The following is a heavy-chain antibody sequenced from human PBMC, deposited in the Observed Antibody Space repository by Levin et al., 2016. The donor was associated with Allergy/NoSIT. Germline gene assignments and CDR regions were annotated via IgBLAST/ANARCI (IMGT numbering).Heavy chain of an antibody. V-gene: IGHV5-51*01. CDR3: ARSIAVAGAKNPYYYYGMDV. Sequence: GESLKISCKGSGYSFTSYWIGWVRQMPGKGLEWMGIIYPGDSDTRYSPSFQGQVTISADKSISTAYLQWSSLKASDTAMYYCARSIAVAGAKNPYYYYGMDVWGQGTTVTVSS. CDR1: GYSFTSYW. D-gene: IGHD6-19*01. CDR2: IYPGDSDT. J-gene: IGHJ6*02.